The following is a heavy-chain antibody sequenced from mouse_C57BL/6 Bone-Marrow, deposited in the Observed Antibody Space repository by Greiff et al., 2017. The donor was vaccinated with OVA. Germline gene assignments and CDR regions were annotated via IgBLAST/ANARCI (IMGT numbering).Heavy chain of an antibody. V-gene: IGHV1-19*01. CDR1: GYTFTDYY. Sequence: EVQLQQSGPVLVKPGASVKMSCKASGYTFTDYYMNWVKQSHGKSLEWIGVINPYNGGTSYNQKFKGKATLTVDKSSSTAYMELNSLTSEYSAVYYCARLTTVEYFDYWGQGTTLTVSS. D-gene: IGHD1-1*01. CDR3: ARLTTVEYFDY. CDR2: INPYNGGT. J-gene: IGHJ2*01.